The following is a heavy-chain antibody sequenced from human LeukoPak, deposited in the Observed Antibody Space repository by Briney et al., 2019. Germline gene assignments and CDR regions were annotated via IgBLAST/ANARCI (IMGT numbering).Heavy chain of an antibody. D-gene: IGHD3-10*02. CDR2: ISWNSGSI. CDR1: GFTFDDYA. V-gene: IGHV3-9*01. CDR3: AELGITMIGGV. Sequence: GGSLRLSCAASGFTFDDYAMHWVRQAPGKGLEWVSGISWNSGSIGYADSVKGRFTISRDNARNSLYLQMNSLRAEDTAVYYCAELGITMIGGVWGKGTTVTISS. J-gene: IGHJ6*04.